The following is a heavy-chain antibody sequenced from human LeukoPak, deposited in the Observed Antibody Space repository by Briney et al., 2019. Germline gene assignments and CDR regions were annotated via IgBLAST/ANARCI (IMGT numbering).Heavy chain of an antibody. CDR1: GGSISSNNW. CDR2: IFHSGST. D-gene: IGHD3-22*01. CDR3: ARANYYDSSGYNY. V-gene: IGHV4-4*02. Sequence: SGTLSLTCVVSGGSISSNNWWSWVRQPPGKGLEWIGEIFHSGSTNHNPSLKSRVTISVDKSKNQFSLRLSSVTAADTAVYYCARANYYDSSGYNYWGQGTLVTVSS. J-gene: IGHJ4*02.